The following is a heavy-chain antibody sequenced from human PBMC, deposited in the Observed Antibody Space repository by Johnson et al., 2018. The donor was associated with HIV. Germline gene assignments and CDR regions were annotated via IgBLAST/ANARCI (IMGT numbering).Heavy chain of an antibody. CDR3: TTARNRLWSGSGWTGFWALDI. CDR2: IYSGDST. D-gene: IGHD6-19*01. J-gene: IGHJ3*02. Sequence: VQLVESGGGLVQPGGSLRLSCAASGFTVSSNYMSWVRQAPGKGLEWVSVIYSGDSTYYADSVKGRFTISRDNSKNTLYLQMNSLKTEDTAVYYCTTARNRLWSGSGWTGFWALDIWGLGTMVTVSS. V-gene: IGHV3-66*01. CDR1: GFTVSSNY.